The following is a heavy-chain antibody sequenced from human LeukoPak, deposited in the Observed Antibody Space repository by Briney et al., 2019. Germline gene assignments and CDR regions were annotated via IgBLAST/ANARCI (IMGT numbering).Heavy chain of an antibody. CDR2: ISAYNGNT. CDR1: GYTFTSYG. V-gene: IGHV1-18*01. Sequence: GASVKVSCKASGYTFTSYGISWVRQAPGQGLEWMGWISAYNGNTNYAQKLQGRVTMTTDTSTSTAYMELRSLRSDDTAVYYCARYSSSWYRPRYNWFDPWGQGTLVTVSS. D-gene: IGHD6-13*01. J-gene: IGHJ5*02. CDR3: ARYSSSWYRPRYNWFDP.